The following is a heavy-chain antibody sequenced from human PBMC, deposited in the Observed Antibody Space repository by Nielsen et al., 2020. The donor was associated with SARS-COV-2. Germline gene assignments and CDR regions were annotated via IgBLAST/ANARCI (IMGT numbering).Heavy chain of an antibody. CDR3: ARVDRRATFDY. CDR2: IYYSGST. V-gene: IGHV4-30-4*01. D-gene: IGHD5-12*01. J-gene: IGHJ4*02. Sequence: WIRQPPGKGLEWIGYIYYSGSTYYNPSLKSRVTISVDTSKNQFSLKLSSVTAADTAVYYCARVDRRATFDYWGQGTLVTVSS.